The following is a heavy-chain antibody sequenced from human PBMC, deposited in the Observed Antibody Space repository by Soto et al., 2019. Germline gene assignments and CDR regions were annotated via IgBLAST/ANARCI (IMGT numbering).Heavy chain of an antibody. V-gene: IGHV3-30*18. Sequence: GGSLRLSCAASGFTFSSYGMHWVRQAPGKGLEWVAVISYDGSNKYYADSVKGRFTISRDNSKNTLYLQMNSLRAEDTAVYYCAKVSTVTTGYYMDVWGEGTTVTVSS. D-gene: IGHD4-17*01. CDR1: GFTFSSYG. J-gene: IGHJ6*03. CDR3: AKVSTVTTGYYMDV. CDR2: ISYDGSNK.